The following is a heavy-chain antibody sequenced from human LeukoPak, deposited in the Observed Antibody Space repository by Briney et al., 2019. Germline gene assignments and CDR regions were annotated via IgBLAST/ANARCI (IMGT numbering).Heavy chain of an antibody. Sequence: PGGSLRLSCAASGFTFSSYAMSWVRQAPGKGLEWVSAISGSGGSTYYADSVKGRFTISRDNSKNTLYLQMNSLRAEDTAVYYCAKDHRAGSGSYYNRLFDYWGQGTLVTVSS. J-gene: IGHJ4*02. D-gene: IGHD3-10*01. CDR2: ISGSGGST. CDR1: GFTFSSYA. CDR3: AKDHRAGSGSYYNRLFDY. V-gene: IGHV3-23*01.